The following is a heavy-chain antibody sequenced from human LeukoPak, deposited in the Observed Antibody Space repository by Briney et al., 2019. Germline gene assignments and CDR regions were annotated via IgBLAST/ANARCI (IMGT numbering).Heavy chain of an antibody. CDR3: ARDYSSGWYD. D-gene: IGHD6-19*01. J-gene: IGHJ4*02. CDR2: IYYSGST. CDR1: GGSFSSYY. Sequence: SETLSLTCAVYGGSFSSYYWSWIRQPPGKGLEWIGYIYYSGSTNYNPSLKSRVTISVDTSKNQFSLKLSSVTAADTAVYYCARDYSSGWYDWGQGTLVTVSS. V-gene: IGHV4-59*01.